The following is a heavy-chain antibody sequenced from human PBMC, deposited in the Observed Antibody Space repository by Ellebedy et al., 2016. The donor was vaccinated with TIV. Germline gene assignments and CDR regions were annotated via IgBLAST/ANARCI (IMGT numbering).Heavy chain of an antibody. Sequence: GESLKISCAASGFTFGSYGMHWVRQAPGKGLEWVAVISYNGGNKYYMDSVKGRFTIYRDNSNNTLYLQMNSLRVEDTAVYYCAKEGYFHLDYAMDVWGQGTTVTVSS. V-gene: IGHV3-30*18. CDR1: GFTFGSYG. CDR2: ISYNGGNK. CDR3: AKEGYFHLDYAMDV. J-gene: IGHJ6*02. D-gene: IGHD6-13*01.